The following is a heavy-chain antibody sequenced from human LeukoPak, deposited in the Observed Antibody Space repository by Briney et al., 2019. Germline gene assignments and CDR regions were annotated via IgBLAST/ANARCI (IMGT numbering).Heavy chain of an antibody. Sequence: SETLSLTCGVYGGSFNDYYWTWIRQSPGMGLEWIGEIIHSGRTNYSPSLTSRLTISVDTSKNQFSLELSSVTAAGTAVYYCARGILVRVYAAFDYWSQGTLVTVSS. CDR2: IIHSGRT. CDR3: ARGILVRVYAAFDY. V-gene: IGHV4-34*01. J-gene: IGHJ4*02. D-gene: IGHD2-8*01. CDR1: GGSFNDYY.